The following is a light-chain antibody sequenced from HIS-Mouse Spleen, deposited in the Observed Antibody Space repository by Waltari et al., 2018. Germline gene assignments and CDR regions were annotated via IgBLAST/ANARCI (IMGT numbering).Light chain of an antibody. J-gene: IGLJ3*02. V-gene: IGLV2-23*01. Sequence: QSALTQPASVSGSPGQSITISCTGTSSDVGRYNLVSWYQQHPGKAPKLMIYEGSKRPSGVSKRFSGSKSGHTASLTISGLQAEDEADYYCCSYAGSSTWVFGGGTKLTVL. CDR3: CSYAGSSTWV. CDR2: EGS. CDR1: SSDVGRYNL.